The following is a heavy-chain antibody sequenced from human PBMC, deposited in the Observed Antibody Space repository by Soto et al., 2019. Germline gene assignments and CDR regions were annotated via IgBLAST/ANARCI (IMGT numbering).Heavy chain of an antibody. CDR1: GGTFSSYA. D-gene: IGHD3-22*01. V-gene: IGHV1-69*01. CDR2: IIPIFGTA. Sequence: QVQLVQSGAEVKKPGSSVKVSCKASGGTFSSYAISWVRQAPGQGLEWMGGIIPIFGTANYAQKFQGRVTITAEESTSTAYMELSSLRSEDTAVYYCARSYPPRYYYDSSGYYGGAFDIWGQGTMVTVSS. CDR3: ARSYPPRYYYDSSGYYGGAFDI. J-gene: IGHJ3*02.